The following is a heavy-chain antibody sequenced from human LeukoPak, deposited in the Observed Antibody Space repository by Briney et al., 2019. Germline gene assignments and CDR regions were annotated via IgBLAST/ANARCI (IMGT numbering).Heavy chain of an antibody. CDR1: GGSISSYY. Sequence: SETLSLTCTVSGGSISSYYWSWIRQPPGKGLEWIGYIYYSGSTNYNPSLKSRVTISVDTSKNQFSLKLSSVTAADTAVYYCARVATYYYDSSGSGFDYWGQGTLVTVSS. D-gene: IGHD3-22*01. V-gene: IGHV4-59*01. CDR3: ARVATYYYDSSGSGFDY. CDR2: IYYSGST. J-gene: IGHJ4*02.